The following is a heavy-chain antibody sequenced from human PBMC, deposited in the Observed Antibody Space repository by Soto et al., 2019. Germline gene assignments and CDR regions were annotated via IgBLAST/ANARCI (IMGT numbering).Heavy chain of an antibody. V-gene: IGHV3-66*01. Sequence: PGGSLRLSCAASGFTFSKYAMTWARQAPGKGLEWVSVIYSGGSTYYADSVKGRFTISRDNSKNTLYLQMNSLRAEDTAVYYCAARKLGPVRKDYWGQGTLVTVSS. CDR3: AARKLGPVRKDY. CDR1: GFTFSKYA. D-gene: IGHD3-10*01. CDR2: IYSGGST. J-gene: IGHJ4*02.